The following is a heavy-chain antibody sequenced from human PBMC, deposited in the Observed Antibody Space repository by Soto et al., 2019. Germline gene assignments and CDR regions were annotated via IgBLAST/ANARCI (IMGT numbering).Heavy chain of an antibody. CDR3: ARGTVVTHFDY. D-gene: IGHD2-15*01. V-gene: IGHV1-3*01. CDR1: GYTFTSYA. Sequence: QVQLVQSGAEGKKPGASVKVSCKASGYTFTSYAMHWVRQAPGQRLEWTGWINAGNGNTKYSQKFQGRVTITRDTSASTAYMELSSLRSEDTAVYYCARGTVVTHFDYWGQGTLVTVSS. CDR2: INAGNGNT. J-gene: IGHJ4*02.